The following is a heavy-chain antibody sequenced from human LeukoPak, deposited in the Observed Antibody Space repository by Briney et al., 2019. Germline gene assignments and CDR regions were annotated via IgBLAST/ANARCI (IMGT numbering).Heavy chain of an antibody. V-gene: IGHV1-69*05. CDR3: ARSPPYSSSLSFDY. Sequence: SVKVSCKASGGTFSSYAIGWVRQAPGQGLEWMGRIIPIFGTANYAQKFQGRVTITTDESTSTAYMELSSLRSEDTAVYYCARSPPYSSSLSFDYWGQGTLVTVCS. J-gene: IGHJ4*02. CDR1: GGTFSSYA. CDR2: IIPIFGTA. D-gene: IGHD6-13*01.